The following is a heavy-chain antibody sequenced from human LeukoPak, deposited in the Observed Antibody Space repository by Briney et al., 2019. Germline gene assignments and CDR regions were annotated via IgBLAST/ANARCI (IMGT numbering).Heavy chain of an antibody. J-gene: IGHJ4*02. Sequence: PGGSLRLSCAASGFTFSDYAMSWVRQAPGKGLEWVSAVLRDGRNTYYIDSVKGRFTISRDNSKNTVYLQMNSLRADDTAIYYCARDGSGYFDYWGQGTLVTVSS. V-gene: IGHV3-23*01. CDR2: VLRDGRNT. D-gene: IGHD3-10*01. CDR1: GFTFSDYA. CDR3: ARDGSGYFDY.